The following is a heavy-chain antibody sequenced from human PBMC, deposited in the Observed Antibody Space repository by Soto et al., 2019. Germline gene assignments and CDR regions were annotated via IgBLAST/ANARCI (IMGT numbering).Heavy chain of an antibody. J-gene: IGHJ3*02. V-gene: IGHV3-21*01. CDR2: ISSSSSYI. D-gene: IGHD6-19*01. Sequence: EVQLVESGGGLVKPGGSLRLSCAASGFTFSSYSMNWVRQAPGKVLEWVSSISSSSSYIYYADSVKGRFTISRDNAKNSLYLQMNSLRAEDTAVYYCASDNGSGWYNDAFDIWGQGTMVTVSS. CDR3: ASDNGSGWYNDAFDI. CDR1: GFTFSSYS.